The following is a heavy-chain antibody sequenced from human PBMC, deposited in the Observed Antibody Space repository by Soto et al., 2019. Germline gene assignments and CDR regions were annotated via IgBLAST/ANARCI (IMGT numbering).Heavy chain of an antibody. CDR1: GYTFTSYA. D-gene: IGHD6-13*01. Sequence: ASVKVSCKASGYTFTSYAIHWVRQAPGQRLEWMGWINTGNGNTKYSQKFQGRVTITRDTSASTAYMELSSLRSEDTAVYYCARDRYTLDSSTWYLDYWGQGTLVTVSS. CDR3: ARDRYTLDSSTWYLDY. J-gene: IGHJ4*02. V-gene: IGHV1-3*04. CDR2: INTGNGNT.